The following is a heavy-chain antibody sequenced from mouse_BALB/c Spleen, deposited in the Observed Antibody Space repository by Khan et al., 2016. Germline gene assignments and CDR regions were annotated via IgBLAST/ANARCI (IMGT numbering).Heavy chain of an antibody. V-gene: IGHV14-3*02. CDR3: ARSPYDYDVGFAY. CDR1: GFNIEDTY. J-gene: IGHJ3*01. Sequence: VQLKQSGAELVKPGASVKLSCTASGFNIEDTYMHWVKQRPEQGLEWIGRIDPANGNTKYDPKFQGKATITADTSSNTAYLQLSSLTSEDTAVYYCARSPYDYDVGFAYWGQGTLVTVSA. CDR2: IDPANGNT. D-gene: IGHD2-4*01.